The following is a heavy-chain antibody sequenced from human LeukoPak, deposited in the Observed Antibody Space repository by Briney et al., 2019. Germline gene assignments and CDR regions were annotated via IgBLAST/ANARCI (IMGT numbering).Heavy chain of an antibody. Sequence: GGSLRLSCAASGVSFSNNYMSWVRQAPGKGLEWVSVIYTGGSTDYADSVKGRFTISRDNSKNTLYLQLNSLRAEDAAVYYCARGYYGMDVWGQGTTVTVSS. V-gene: IGHV3-53*01. CDR1: GVSFSNNY. J-gene: IGHJ6*02. CDR3: ARGYYGMDV. CDR2: IYTGGST.